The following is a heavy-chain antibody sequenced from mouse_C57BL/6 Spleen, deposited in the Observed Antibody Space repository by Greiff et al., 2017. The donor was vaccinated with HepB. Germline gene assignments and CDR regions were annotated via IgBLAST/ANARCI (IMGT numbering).Heavy chain of an antibody. V-gene: IGHV1-42*01. D-gene: IGHD1-1*01. CDR2: INPSTGGT. CDR3: ARYGSSPWYFDV. J-gene: IGHJ1*03. CDR1: GYSFTGYY. Sequence: EVMLVESGPELVKPGASVKISCKASGYSFTGYYMNWVKQSPEKSLEWIGEINPSTGGTTYNQKFKAKATLTVDKSSSTAYMQLKSLTSEDSAVYYCARYGSSPWYFDVWGTGTTVTVSS.